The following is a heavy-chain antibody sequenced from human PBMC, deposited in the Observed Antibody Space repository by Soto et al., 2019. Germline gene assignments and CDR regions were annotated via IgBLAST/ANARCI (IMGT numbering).Heavy chain of an antibody. CDR2: ISSSSSTI. D-gene: IGHD3-22*01. Sequence: GGSLRLSCAASGFTFSSYSMNWVRQAPGKGLEWVSYISSSSSTIYYADSVKGRFTISRDNAKNSLYLQMNSLRDEDTAVYYCARVVTGSGYYRNDAFDIWGQGTMVTVSS. V-gene: IGHV3-48*02. J-gene: IGHJ3*02. CDR1: GFTFSSYS. CDR3: ARVVTGSGYYRNDAFDI.